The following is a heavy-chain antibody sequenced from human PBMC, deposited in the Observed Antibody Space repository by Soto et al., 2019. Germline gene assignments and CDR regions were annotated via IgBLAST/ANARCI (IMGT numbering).Heavy chain of an antibody. V-gene: IGHV3-30*03. CDR2: ISYDGSSK. D-gene: IGHD1-26*01. CDR1: GFTFSSYG. Sequence: QVQLVESGGGVVQPGRSLRLSCAASGFTFSSYGMHWVRQAPGKGLEWGAGISYDGSSKYYADSVKGRFTISRDNSKNTLYLQMNRLRAEDTAVYYCATSNGGTYYYYYGMDVWGQGTTVTVSS. J-gene: IGHJ6*02. CDR3: ATSNGGTYYYYYGMDV.